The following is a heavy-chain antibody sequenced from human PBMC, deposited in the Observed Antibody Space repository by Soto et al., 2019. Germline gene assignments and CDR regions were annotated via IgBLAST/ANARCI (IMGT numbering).Heavy chain of an antibody. CDR1: GGSLSSNSYY. D-gene: IGHD1-7*01. CDR2: IYYDGST. CDR3: ARQGANYDY. V-gene: IGHV4-39*01. J-gene: IGHJ4*02. Sequence: PSETLSLTCTVSGGSLSSNSYYWAWVRQPPGKGLEWIGSIYYDGSTYYNPSLKSRVTIFADTSKTQFSLGLNSVTAADTAVYYCARQGANYDYWGQGTLVTVSS.